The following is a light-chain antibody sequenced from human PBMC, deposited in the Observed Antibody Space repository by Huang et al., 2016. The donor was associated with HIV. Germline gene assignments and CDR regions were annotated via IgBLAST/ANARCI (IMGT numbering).Light chain of an antibody. V-gene: IGKV3-20*01. CDR1: QRVSSSN. Sequence: EIVLTQSPGTLSLSPGERATLSCRASQRVSSSNLAWYQQKPGQAPRLLIYGASSRATGIPDRFSGSGSGTDFTLTISRLEPEDFAVYYCQQYGSPPVTFGQGTKVEIK. J-gene: IGKJ1*01. CDR3: QQYGSPPVT. CDR2: GAS.